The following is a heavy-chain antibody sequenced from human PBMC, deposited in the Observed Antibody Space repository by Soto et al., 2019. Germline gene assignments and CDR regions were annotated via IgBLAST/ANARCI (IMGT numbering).Heavy chain of an antibody. CDR1: GGSITVYY. Sequence: PSVTRCLTWTVAGGSITVYYLNWIRQPAGKGLEWIGHIYTSGTTNYNPSFKSRVTMSLDTPQNQYSLRLTSVTAAATAVYYCARAAYNYGPFDYWGKGPMGIVSS. CDR3: ARAAYNYGPFDY. V-gene: IGHV4-4*07. D-gene: IGHD5-18*01. CDR2: IYTSGTT. J-gene: IGHJ4*02.